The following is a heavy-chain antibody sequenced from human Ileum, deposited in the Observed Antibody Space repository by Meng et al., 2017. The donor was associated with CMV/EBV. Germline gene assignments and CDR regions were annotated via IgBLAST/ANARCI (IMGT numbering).Heavy chain of an antibody. J-gene: IGHJ4*02. Sequence: GESLKISCAASGFTFSSYWMHWVRQAPGKGLVWVSRIHSDGSTTTYADSVKGRFTISRDNAKDTLYLQVNSLRAEDTAVYYCTRERVGCGSTSCHPDYWGQGTLVTVSS. CDR2: IHSDGSTT. CDR1: GFTFSSYW. D-gene: IGHD2-2*01. CDR3: TRERVGCGSTSCHPDY. V-gene: IGHV3-74*01.